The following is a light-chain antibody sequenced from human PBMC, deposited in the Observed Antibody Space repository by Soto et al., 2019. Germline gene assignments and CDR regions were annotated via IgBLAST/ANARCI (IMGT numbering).Light chain of an antibody. CDR3: QQYNSYSWT. V-gene: IGKV1-5*01. CDR2: DAS. CDR1: QIISSW. J-gene: IGKJ1*01. Sequence: DIQLTQSPSSLSASVGDRVTITFRASQIISSWLAWYQQKPGKAPKLLIYDASSLESGVPSRFSGSGSGTEFTLTISSLQPDDFATYYCQQYNSYSWTFGQGTKVDIK.